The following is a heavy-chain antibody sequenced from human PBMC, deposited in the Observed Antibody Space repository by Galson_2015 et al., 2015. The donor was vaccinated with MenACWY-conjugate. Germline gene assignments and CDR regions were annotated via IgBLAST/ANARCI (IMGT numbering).Heavy chain of an antibody. V-gene: IGHV3-7*03. Sequence: SLRLSCAASGFTFSSYWMSWVRQAPGKGLEWVANIKQDGSEKYYVDSVKGRFTISRDNAKNSLYLQMNSLRAEDTAVYYCAREDKGGEQLLVDGDCWGQGTLFTVCS. J-gene: IGHJ4*02. CDR3: AREDKGGEQLLVDGDC. D-gene: IGHD6-13*01. CDR2: IKQDGSEK. CDR1: GFTFSSYW.